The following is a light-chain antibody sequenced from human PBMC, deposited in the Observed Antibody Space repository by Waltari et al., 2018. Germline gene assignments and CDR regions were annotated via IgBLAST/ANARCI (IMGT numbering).Light chain of an antibody. CDR1: TSDFGAFNS. CDR2: DVT. CDR3: CSYSAKYTFIF. Sequence: QSALTQPRSVSGSPGQSVTISCTGTTSDFGAFNSVSWYQQHPGKAPKVMIYDVTERPSGVPHRFSGSKSGNTASLIVSGIQAEDEADYYCCSYSAKYTFIFFGGGTRLTVL. V-gene: IGLV2-11*01. J-gene: IGLJ2*01.